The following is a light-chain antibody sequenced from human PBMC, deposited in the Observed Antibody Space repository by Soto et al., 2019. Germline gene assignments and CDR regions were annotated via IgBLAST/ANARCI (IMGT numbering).Light chain of an antibody. V-gene: IGKV1-33*01. CDR3: QQLNSYPIT. J-gene: IGKJ5*01. CDR1: QDIRKY. Sequence: DIQMTQSPSSLSASVGDRVTITCQASQDIRKYLNWYQQKPGKAPNLLIYDTSNLETGVPSRFSGSGSGTDFTFTISSLQPEDFATYFCQQLNSYPITFGQGTRLEIK. CDR2: DTS.